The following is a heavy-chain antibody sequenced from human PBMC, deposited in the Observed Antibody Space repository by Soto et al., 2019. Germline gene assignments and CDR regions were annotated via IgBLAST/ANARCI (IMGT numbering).Heavy chain of an antibody. Sequence: SETLSLTCAVYGGSFSGYYWSWIRQPPGKGLEWIGEINHSGSTNYNPSLKSRATISVDTSKNQFSLKLSSVTAADTAVYYCASGLHYSSSWYYYYYGMDVWGQGTTVTVSS. CDR1: GGSFSGYY. CDR2: INHSGST. D-gene: IGHD6-13*01. J-gene: IGHJ6*02. CDR3: ASGLHYSSSWYYYYYGMDV. V-gene: IGHV4-34*01.